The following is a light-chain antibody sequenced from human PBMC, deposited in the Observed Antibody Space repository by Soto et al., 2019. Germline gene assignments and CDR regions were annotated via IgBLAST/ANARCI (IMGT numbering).Light chain of an antibody. CDR3: ASYAGTKLFV. CDR1: SSDVGGYNY. V-gene: IGLV2-8*01. J-gene: IGLJ1*01. Sequence: QSVLTQPPSASGSPGQSLTISCTGTSSDVGGYNYVSWYQQRPGKAPKLVIYEVTKRPSGVPDRFSGSKSGSTASLTVSGLQGDDEAEYYCASYAGTKLFVFGSGTKVTVL. CDR2: EVT.